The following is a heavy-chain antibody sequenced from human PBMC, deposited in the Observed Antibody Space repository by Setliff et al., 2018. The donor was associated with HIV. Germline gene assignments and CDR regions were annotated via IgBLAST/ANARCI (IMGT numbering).Heavy chain of an antibody. CDR3: ARAPNSPSYSNIWYADH. J-gene: IGHJ5*02. CDR1: GYSFTTYW. Sequence: GESLKISCKTSGYSFTTYWIGWVRQMPGKGLEWMAILYPGDSDTRYSPSFQSQVTISAAKSTGTAYLEWRSLTASDTAMYFCARAPNSPSYSNIWYADHWGQGTLVTVSS. D-gene: IGHD4-4*01. V-gene: IGHV5-51*01. CDR2: LYPGDSDT.